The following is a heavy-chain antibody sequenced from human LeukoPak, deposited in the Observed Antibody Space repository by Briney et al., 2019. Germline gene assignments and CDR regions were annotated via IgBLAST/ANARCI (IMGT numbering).Heavy chain of an antibody. CDR3: AKGSKAVLFTRDHYMDV. Sequence: PGGSLRLSCEASGFTLNSYIMHWVRQAPGKGLEWVALISFDGRDKQYADSVKGRFTISRDNSKNTLYLQMNSLRAEDTAVYFCAKGSKAVLFTRDHYMDVWGKGTTVTISS. CDR1: GFTLNSYI. D-gene: IGHD6-19*01. J-gene: IGHJ6*03. V-gene: IGHV3-30*04. CDR2: ISFDGRDK.